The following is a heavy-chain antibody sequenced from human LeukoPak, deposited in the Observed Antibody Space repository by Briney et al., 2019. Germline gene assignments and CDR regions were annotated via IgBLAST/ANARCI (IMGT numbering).Heavy chain of an antibody. V-gene: IGHV4-59*01. J-gene: IGHJ6*03. CDR3: ARVSGSVITREYYYYMDV. D-gene: IGHD1-26*01. CDR1: GGSISSYY. CDR2: IYYSGST. Sequence: SETLSLTCTVSGGSISSYYWSWIRQPPGKGLEWIGYIYYSGSTNYNPSLKSRVTISVDTSKNQFSLKLSSVTAADTAVYYCARVSGSVITREYYYYMDVWGIGTTVTVS.